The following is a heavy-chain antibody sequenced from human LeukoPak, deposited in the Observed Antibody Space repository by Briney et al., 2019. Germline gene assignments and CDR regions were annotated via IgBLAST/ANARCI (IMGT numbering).Heavy chain of an antibody. CDR1: GFTFSSSA. D-gene: IGHD3-10*01. V-gene: IGHV3-23*01. J-gene: IGHJ5*02. CDR2: ISGSGGGA. CDR3: AKASVARGARNWFDP. Sequence: GGSLRLSCAASGFTFSSSAMSWVRQAPGKGLEWVSGISGSGGGAYYADSVKGRFTISRDNSKNTLYLQMNSLRAEDTAVYYCAKASVARGARNWFDPWGQGTLVTVSS.